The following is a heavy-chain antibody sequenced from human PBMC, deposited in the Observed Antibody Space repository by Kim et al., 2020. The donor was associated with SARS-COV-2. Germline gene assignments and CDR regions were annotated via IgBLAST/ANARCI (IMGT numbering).Heavy chain of an antibody. Sequence: SETLSLTCAVYGGSFSGYYWSWIRQPPGKGLEWIGEINHSGSTNYNPSLKSRVTISVDTSKNQFSLKLSSVTAADTAVYYCARLLRPKTGAGRRYTWGQGTLVTVSS. J-gene: IGHJ5*02. CDR1: GGSFSGYY. CDR2: INHSGST. CDR3: ARLLRPKTGAGRRYT. V-gene: IGHV4-34*01. D-gene: IGHD7-27*01.